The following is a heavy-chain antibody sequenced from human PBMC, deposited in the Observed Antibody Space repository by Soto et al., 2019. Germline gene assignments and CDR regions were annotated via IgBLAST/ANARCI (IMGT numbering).Heavy chain of an antibody. J-gene: IGHJ3*02. D-gene: IGHD6-13*01. CDR3: ARSLVNGTYEAFDI. CDR2: IIPILGIA. CDR1: GGTFSSYT. Sequence: SVKVSCKASGGTFSSYTISWVRQAPGQGLEWMGRIIPILGIANYAQKFQGRVTITADKSTSAAYLQWSSLQASDTATYYCARSLVNGTYEAFDIWGQGTMVTVSS. V-gene: IGHV1-69*02.